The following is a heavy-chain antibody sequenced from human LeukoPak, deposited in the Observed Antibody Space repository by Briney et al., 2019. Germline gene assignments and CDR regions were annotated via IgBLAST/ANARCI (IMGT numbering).Heavy chain of an antibody. CDR1: GGSFSGYY. D-gene: IGHD5-18*01. CDR3: ARYVDTAMVTGAWFDP. Sequence: PSETLSLTRAVYGGSFSGYYWSWIRQPPGKGLEWIGEINHSGSTNYNPSLKSRVTISVDTSKNQFSLKLSSVTAADTAVYYCARYVDTAMVTGAWFDPWGQGTLVTVSS. J-gene: IGHJ5*02. CDR2: INHSGST. V-gene: IGHV4-34*01.